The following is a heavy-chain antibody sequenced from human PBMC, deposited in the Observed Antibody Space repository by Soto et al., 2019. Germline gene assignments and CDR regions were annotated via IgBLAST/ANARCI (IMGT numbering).Heavy chain of an antibody. J-gene: IGHJ4*02. Sequence: PSETLSLTCAVYVGSFSGYYWSWIRQPPGKGLEWIGEINHSGSTNYNPSLKSRVTISVDTSKNQFSLKLSSVTAADTAVYYCARAAPVYLLDYWGQGTLVTVSS. CDR3: ARAAPVYLLDY. CDR1: VGSFSGYY. CDR2: INHSGST. V-gene: IGHV4-34*01.